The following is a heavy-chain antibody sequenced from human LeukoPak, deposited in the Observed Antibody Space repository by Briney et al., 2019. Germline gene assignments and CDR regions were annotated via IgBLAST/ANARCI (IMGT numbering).Heavy chain of an antibody. CDR2: IYYSGST. D-gene: IGHD1-26*01. Sequence: SETLSLTCTVSGGSISSHYWSWIRQPPGKGLEWIGYIYYSGSTNYNPSLKSRVTISVDTSKNQFSLKLSSVTAADTAVYYCARGPDIVGATTYYFDYWGQGTLVTVSS. CDR3: ARGPDIVGATTYYFDY. V-gene: IGHV4-59*11. J-gene: IGHJ4*02. CDR1: GGSISSHY.